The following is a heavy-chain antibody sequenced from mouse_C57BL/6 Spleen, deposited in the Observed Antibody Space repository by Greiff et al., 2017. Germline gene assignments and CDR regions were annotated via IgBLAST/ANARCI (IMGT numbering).Heavy chain of an antibody. D-gene: IGHD2-3*01. CDR2: INPSSGYT. CDR3: ASGNHDDAMDY. Sequence: VQGVESGAELAKPGASVKLSCKASGYTFTSYWMHWVKQRPGQGLEWIGYINPSSGYTKYNQKFKDKATLTADKSSSTAYMQLSSLTYEDSAVYYCASGNHDDAMDYWGQGTSVTVSS. V-gene: IGHV1-7*01. CDR1: GYTFTSYW. J-gene: IGHJ4*01.